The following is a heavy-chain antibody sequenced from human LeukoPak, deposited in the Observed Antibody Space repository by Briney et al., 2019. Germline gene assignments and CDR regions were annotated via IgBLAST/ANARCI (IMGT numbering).Heavy chain of an antibody. CDR2: ISSDGSKK. D-gene: IGHD3-22*01. V-gene: IGHV3-30*04. J-gene: IGHJ4*02. CDR3: ALRSYYDSSAYYYLDY. CDR1: GFTFSSYV. Sequence: GGSLRLSCAASGFTFSSYVMHWVRQAPGKGLEWVAVISSDGSKKDYADSVKGRFTISRDNSKNTLYLQMNSLRAEDTAVYYCALRSYYDSSAYYYLDYWGQGTLVTVSS.